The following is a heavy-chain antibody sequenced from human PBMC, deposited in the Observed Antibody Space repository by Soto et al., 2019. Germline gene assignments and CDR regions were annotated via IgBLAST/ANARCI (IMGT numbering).Heavy chain of an antibody. V-gene: IGHV3-74*01. CDR3: AIAPRYGMDV. CDR1: GFTFSSYA. CDR2: INSDGSSA. J-gene: IGHJ6*02. Sequence: PGGSLRLSCAASGFTFSSYAMSWVRQAPGNGLVWLSRINSDGSSATYADSVKGRFTISRDKAKSTLYLQMNSLRAEDTAMYYCAIAPRYGMDVWGQGITVTVSS.